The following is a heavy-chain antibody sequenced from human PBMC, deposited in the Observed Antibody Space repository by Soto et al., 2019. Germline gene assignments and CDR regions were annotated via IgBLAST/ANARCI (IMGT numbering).Heavy chain of an antibody. CDR3: AKAGTHSYFDY. D-gene: IGHD1-1*01. CDR2: LSASGGST. V-gene: IGHV3-23*01. J-gene: IGHJ4*02. Sequence: RAGGSLRLSCAASGFTFSIYAMNWVRQAPGKGLEWVSALSASGGSTYYADSVKGRFTISRDNSKNTLYLQMDSLRAEDTAVYYCAKAGTHSYFDYWGQGTLVTVSS. CDR1: GFTFSIYA.